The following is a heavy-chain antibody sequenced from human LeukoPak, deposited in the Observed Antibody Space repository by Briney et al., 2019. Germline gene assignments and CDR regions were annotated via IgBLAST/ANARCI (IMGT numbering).Heavy chain of an antibody. CDR2: IKEDGSER. J-gene: IGHJ4*02. Sequence: GGSLRLSCVVSGFSFSNNWMSWVRQAPGKGLEWVANIKEDGSERYYVDSVKGRFTISRDNAKNSLYLQMNSLRAEDTAVYYCVTGRSTSKWGQGTLVTVSS. CDR3: VTGRSTSK. CDR1: GFSFSNNW. D-gene: IGHD2-2*01. V-gene: IGHV3-7*01.